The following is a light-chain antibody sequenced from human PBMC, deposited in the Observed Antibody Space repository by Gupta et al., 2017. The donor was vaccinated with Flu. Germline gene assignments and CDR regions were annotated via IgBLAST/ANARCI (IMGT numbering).Light chain of an antibody. Sequence: AIRMTQSPSSFSASTGDRVTITCRASQGISSYLAWYQQKPGKAPKLLIYAASTLQSGVPSRFSGSGSGTDXTLTISXLQSEDFATYYCQQYYSYPPSTFGXGTKVEIK. CDR2: AAS. CDR1: QGISSY. V-gene: IGKV1-8*01. J-gene: IGKJ1*01. CDR3: QQYYSYPPST.